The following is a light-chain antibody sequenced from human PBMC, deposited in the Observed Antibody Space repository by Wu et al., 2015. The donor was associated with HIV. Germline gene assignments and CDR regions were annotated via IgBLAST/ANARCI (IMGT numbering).Light chain of an antibody. Sequence: EIVMTQSPATLSVSPGERATLSCRASQTISNNLAWYQQKPGQAPRLLIYGASTRATGIPARFSGSGSGTEFTLTISSMQSEDFAVYYCHQYNNWPQTFGGGTKVEIK. CDR1: QTISNN. J-gene: IGKJ4*01. V-gene: IGKV3-15*01. CDR2: GAS. CDR3: HQYNNWPQT.